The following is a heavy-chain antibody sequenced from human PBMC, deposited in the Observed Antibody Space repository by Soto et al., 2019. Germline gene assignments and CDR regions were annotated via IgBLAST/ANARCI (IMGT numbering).Heavy chain of an antibody. CDR1: GFSLTANGAG. J-gene: IGHJ4*02. V-gene: IGHV2-5*02. CDR3: AHRGGRGNSFDF. Sequence: QITLEESGPTVVNPTQPLTLTCTFSGFSLTANGAGVGWIRQSPGKTLEWLVTIYWDDVNRYSPSLRGRLAITKDTSQNQVVLTMTNMDPVDTATYYCAHRGGRGNSFDFWGRGTLVTVSS. D-gene: IGHD6-25*01. CDR2: IYWDDVN.